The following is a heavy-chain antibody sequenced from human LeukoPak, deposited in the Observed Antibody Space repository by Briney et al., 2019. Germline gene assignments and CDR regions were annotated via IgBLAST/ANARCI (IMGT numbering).Heavy chain of an antibody. D-gene: IGHD1-26*01. J-gene: IGHJ4*02. Sequence: AGTLSLTCTVSGGPVSSSSYYWGWVRQSPEKGLECIGTIYYAGDTYYNPSLESRLTISVDTSKNQFSLKLRSVTAADTAVYYCATWDSGRYSQIDNWGQGTLVTVSS. V-gene: IGHV4-39*01. CDR2: IYYAGDT. CDR1: GGPVSSSSYY. CDR3: ATWDSGRYSQIDN.